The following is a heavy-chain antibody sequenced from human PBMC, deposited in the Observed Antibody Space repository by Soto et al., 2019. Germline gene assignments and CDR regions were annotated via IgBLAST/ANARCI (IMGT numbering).Heavy chain of an antibody. D-gene: IGHD2-21*02. CDR2: ISSSSSYI. Sequence: EVQLVESGGGLVKPGGSLRLSCAASGFTFSSYSMNWVRQAPGKGLEWVSSISSSSSYIYYADSVKGRFTISRDNAKNSLYLQMNSLRAEDTAVYYCAREEGGPGRIVVVTAIPHFQHWGQGTLVTVSS. J-gene: IGHJ1*01. CDR1: GFTFSSYS. CDR3: AREEGGPGRIVVVTAIPHFQH. V-gene: IGHV3-21*01.